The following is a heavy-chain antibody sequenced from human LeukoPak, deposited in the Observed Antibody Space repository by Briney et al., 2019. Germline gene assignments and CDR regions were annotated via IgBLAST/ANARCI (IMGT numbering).Heavy chain of an antibody. CDR2: ISYSGTT. V-gene: IGHV4-59*01. J-gene: IGHJ4*02. Sequence: SETLSLTCTVSGGSINNYYWNWIRQSPRKGLEWIGYISYSGTTYYNPFLKSRVTMSVDTSKNQFSLRLSSVTAADTAVYYCARSIQLPWFGELSLEYWGQGKLVTVSS. D-gene: IGHD3-10*01. CDR1: GGSINNYY. CDR3: ARSIQLPWFGELSLEY.